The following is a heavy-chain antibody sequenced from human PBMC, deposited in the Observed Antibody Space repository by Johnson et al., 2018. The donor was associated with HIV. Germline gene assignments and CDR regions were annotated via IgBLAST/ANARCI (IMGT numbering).Heavy chain of an antibody. CDR2: ISHDGRNQ. CDR3: ARSYSSLDAFDI. CDR1: GFTFSSYA. J-gene: IGHJ3*02. V-gene: IGHV3-30*14. D-gene: IGHD6-13*01. Sequence: QVLLVESGGGAVQPGRSLRLSCEASGFTFSSYAMHWVRQAPGKGLEWVAVISHDGRNQKYADSVKGRFTISRDNSKKTLFLQMNSLRAEDTAVYYCARSYSSLDAFDIWGQGTMVTVSS.